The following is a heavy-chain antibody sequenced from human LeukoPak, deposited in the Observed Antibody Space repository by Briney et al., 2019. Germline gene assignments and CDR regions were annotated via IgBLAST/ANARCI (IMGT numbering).Heavy chain of an antibody. Sequence: GGSLRLSCAASGFTFSSYSMNWVRQAPGKGLEWVSYISSSSSTIYYADSVKGRFTISRDNAKNSLYLQMNSLRAEDTALYYCAKDQGYYGSGSYDPYYYYGMDVWGQGTTVTVSS. D-gene: IGHD3-10*01. J-gene: IGHJ6*02. CDR2: ISSSSSTI. CDR1: GFTFSSYS. V-gene: IGHV3-48*01. CDR3: AKDQGYYGSGSYDPYYYYGMDV.